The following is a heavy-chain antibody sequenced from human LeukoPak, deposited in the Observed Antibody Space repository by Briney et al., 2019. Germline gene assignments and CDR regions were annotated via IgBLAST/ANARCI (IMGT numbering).Heavy chain of an antibody. V-gene: IGHV1-2*06. CDR3: AGDYCSSTSCLFDY. CDR2: INPNSDIT. Sequence: ASVKVSCKASGYTFTGYCIHWVRQAPGQGLEWIGRINPNSDITSYAQKFQGRVTMTRDTSISTAYMELSRLRSDDTAVYYCAGDYCSSTSCLFDYWGQGTLVTVSS. J-gene: IGHJ4*02. D-gene: IGHD2-2*01. CDR1: GYTFTGYC.